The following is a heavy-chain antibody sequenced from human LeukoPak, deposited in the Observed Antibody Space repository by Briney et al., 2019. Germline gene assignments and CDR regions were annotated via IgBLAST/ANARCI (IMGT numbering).Heavy chain of an antibody. V-gene: IGHV3-23*01. CDR3: AKGYGSGPLGY. J-gene: IGHJ4*02. Sequence: QPGGSLRLSCAASGFTFSSYAMSWVRQAPGRGLEWVSAISGSGGSTYYADSVKGRFTISRDNSRNTLYLQMNSLRAEDTAVYYCAKGYGSGPLGYWGQGTLVTVSS. CDR2: ISGSGGST. D-gene: IGHD3-10*01. CDR1: GFTFSSYA.